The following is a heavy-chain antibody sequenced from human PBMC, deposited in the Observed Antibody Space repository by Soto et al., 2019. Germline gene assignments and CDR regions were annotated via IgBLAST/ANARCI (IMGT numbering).Heavy chain of an antibody. Sequence: GESLKISCKGSGFSFSSYWIGWVRQMSGKGLEWMGLIFPGDSDTRYSPSFQGQVTISVDKSIDTAYLQWTSLKASDSAMYYCARRGAYNYDSSGYSAGYWGQGTLVTVSS. J-gene: IGHJ4*02. CDR1: GFSFSSYW. CDR3: ARRGAYNYDSSGYSAGY. CDR2: IFPGDSDT. D-gene: IGHD3-22*01. V-gene: IGHV5-51*01.